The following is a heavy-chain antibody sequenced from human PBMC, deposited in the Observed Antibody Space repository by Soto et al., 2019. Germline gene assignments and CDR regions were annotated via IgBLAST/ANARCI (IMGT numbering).Heavy chain of an antibody. CDR3: VRFSILVSGRGRGAFFYS. CDR1: GYTFTSYD. Sequence: ASVKVSCKASGYTFTSYDINWVRQATGQGLEWMGWMNPNSGNTGYAQRFQGRVTMTRSTSISTAYMELSSLRDEDTAVYYCVRFSILVSGRGRGAFFYSWGQGTPVTVSS. V-gene: IGHV1-8*01. D-gene: IGHD6-19*01. CDR2: MNPNSGNT. J-gene: IGHJ4*02.